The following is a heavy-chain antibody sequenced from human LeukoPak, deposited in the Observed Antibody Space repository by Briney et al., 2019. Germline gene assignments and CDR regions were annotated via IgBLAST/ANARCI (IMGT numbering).Heavy chain of an antibody. V-gene: IGHV3-72*01. CDR3: ARDSGQGHYFDY. Sequence: GGSLRLSCAASGFTFSDHYMDWVRQAPGKGLECVGRIRNKGSSYTTEYAASVKGRFSISRDDSKNSLYLQMNSLKTEDTAVYFCARDSGQGHYFDYWGQGTLVTVSS. CDR2: IRNKGSSYTT. J-gene: IGHJ4*02. CDR1: GFTFSDHY.